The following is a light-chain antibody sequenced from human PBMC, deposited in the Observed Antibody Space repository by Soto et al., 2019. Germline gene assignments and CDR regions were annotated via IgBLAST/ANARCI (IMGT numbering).Light chain of an antibody. CDR2: GAS. Sequence: EIVMTQSPDTLSVSPGERATLSCRASQSVSSNLAWYQQKPGQAPRLLIFGASTRATGIPARFSGSGSGTEFTLTVSSLQSEDVAVDYCQQYNNWPYTFGQGTTLEIK. CDR3: QQYNNWPYT. V-gene: IGKV3-15*01. J-gene: IGKJ2*01. CDR1: QSVSSN.